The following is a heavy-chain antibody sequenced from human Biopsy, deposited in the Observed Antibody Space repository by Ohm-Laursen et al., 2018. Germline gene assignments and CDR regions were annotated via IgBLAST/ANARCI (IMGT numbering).Heavy chain of an antibody. Sequence: SQTLSLTCTLSGDSITRSYWSWIRQSPGQGLEWIGNVFDRGTTNYNPSVRSRVTMSEDTSKRQFSLKMTSVTAADTAIYYCAHGSGSYYKLDFWGRGILVTVSS. CDR3: AHGSGSYYKLDF. V-gene: IGHV4-59*08. CDR2: VFDRGTT. D-gene: IGHD3-10*01. J-gene: IGHJ4*02. CDR1: GDSITRSY.